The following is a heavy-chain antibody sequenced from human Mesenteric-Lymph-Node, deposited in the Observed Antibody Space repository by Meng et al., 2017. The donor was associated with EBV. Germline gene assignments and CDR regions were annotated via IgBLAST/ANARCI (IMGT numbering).Heavy chain of an antibody. J-gene: IGHJ4*02. CDR3: SRDLAGSDDF. Sequence: VQLGESGGGLVKPGGSLRLSCAASGFTFSRYWMHWVRQAPGKGLEWVSRTNENGAITTYADSVKGRFTISRDNAKNTLYLQMNSLRAEDTALYFCSRDLAGSDDFWGQGTLVTVSS. CDR1: GFTFSRYW. D-gene: IGHD1-14*01. V-gene: IGHV3-74*03. CDR2: TNENGAIT.